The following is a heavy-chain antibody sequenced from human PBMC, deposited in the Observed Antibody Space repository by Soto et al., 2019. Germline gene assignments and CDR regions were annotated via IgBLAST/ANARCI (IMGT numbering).Heavy chain of an antibody. Sequence: EVQLLESGGGLVQPGGSLRLSCAASGFTFSSYAMSWVRQAPGKGLEWVSAISGSGGSTYYADSVKGRFTISRDNSKNTLYLQMNSLRAEDTAVYYCAKDQGTATYYYYYYGMDVWGQGTTVTVSS. V-gene: IGHV3-23*01. CDR1: GFTFSSYA. CDR2: ISGSGGST. J-gene: IGHJ6*02. CDR3: AKDQGTATYYYYYYGMDV. D-gene: IGHD2-15*01.